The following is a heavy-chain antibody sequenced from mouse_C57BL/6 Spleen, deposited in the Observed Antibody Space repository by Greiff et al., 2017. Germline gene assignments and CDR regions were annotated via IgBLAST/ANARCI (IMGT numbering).Heavy chain of an antibody. CDR1: GYTFTSYW. J-gene: IGHJ3*01. CDR3: ARGDYDDPFAY. Sequence: QVQLQQSGAELVKPGASVKLSCRASGYTFTSYWMHWVKQRPGRGLEWIGRIDPNSGGTKYNEKFKSKATLTVDKPSSTAYMQLSRLTSEDSAVYYCARGDYDDPFAYWGQGTLVTVSA. CDR2: IDPNSGGT. D-gene: IGHD2-4*01. V-gene: IGHV1-72*01.